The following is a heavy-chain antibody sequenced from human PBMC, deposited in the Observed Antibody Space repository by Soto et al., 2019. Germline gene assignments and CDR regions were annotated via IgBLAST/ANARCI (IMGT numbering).Heavy chain of an antibody. J-gene: IGHJ4*02. CDR2: IYYSGST. V-gene: IGHV4-30-4*01. CDR3: ARAQGSGFLVS. D-gene: IGHD3-10*01. CDR1: GGSISSGDYY. Sequence: QVQLQESGPGLVKPSQTLSLTCTVSGGSISSGDYYWSWIRQPPGKGLEWIGYIYYSGSTYYNPSLKGRXTXSXXPSQTQCSLTLSSVTAADTAVYYCARAQGSGFLVSWGQGTLVPVSS.